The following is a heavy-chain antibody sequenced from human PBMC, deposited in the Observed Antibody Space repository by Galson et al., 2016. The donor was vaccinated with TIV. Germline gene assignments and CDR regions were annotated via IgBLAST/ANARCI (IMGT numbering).Heavy chain of an antibody. CDR1: GFTFSGSW. D-gene: IGHD4-17*01. CDR3: ARWNDHGDRSYDY. Sequence: SLRLSCAASGFTFSGSWMSWVRQAPGKGLEWVANIKQDGSEKYYVNSVKGRFTISRDNAKDSEYLQMNSLRAEDTAVYYCARWNDHGDRSYDYWGQGTLVTVSS. V-gene: IGHV3-7*01. CDR2: IKQDGSEK. J-gene: IGHJ4*02.